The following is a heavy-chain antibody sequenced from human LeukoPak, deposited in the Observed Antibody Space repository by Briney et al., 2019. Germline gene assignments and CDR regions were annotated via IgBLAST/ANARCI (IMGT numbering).Heavy chain of an antibody. CDR2: INPNSGGS. V-gene: IGHV1-2*02. J-gene: IGHJ4*02. CDR1: GCTFISYY. CDR3: SKEGFIDY. Sequence: ASVKVSCKASGCTFISYYMHWVRQAPGQGLEWMGWINPNSGGSNYAQKFQGRVTITRDESISTAYMERSRLRSGDPAVYYFSKEGFIDYWVQETLVSVSS. D-gene: IGHD3-10*01.